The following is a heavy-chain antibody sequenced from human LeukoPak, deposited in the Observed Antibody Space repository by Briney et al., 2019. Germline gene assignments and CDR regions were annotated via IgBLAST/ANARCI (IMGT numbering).Heavy chain of an antibody. V-gene: IGHV1-8*01. Sequence: ASVKVSCKASGYTFTSYDINWVRQATGQGLEWMGWMNPNSGNTGSAQRFQGRITMTRDTSISTAYMELSSLRSEDSAVYYCARGPLVRLPSSFDPWGQGTLVTVSS. CDR3: ARGPLVRLPSSFDP. CDR2: MNPNSGNT. D-gene: IGHD3-16*02. CDR1: GYTFTSYD. J-gene: IGHJ5*02.